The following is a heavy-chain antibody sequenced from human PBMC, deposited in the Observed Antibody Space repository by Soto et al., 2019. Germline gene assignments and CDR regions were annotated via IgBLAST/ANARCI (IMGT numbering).Heavy chain of an antibody. CDR3: ARQISGGTGTKYSFDY. CDR2: IKQDGSEK. D-gene: IGHD1-1*01. J-gene: IGHJ4*02. V-gene: IGHV3-7*05. CDR1: GFTFSSYW. Sequence: EVQLVESGGGLVQPGGSLRLSCAASGFTFSSYWMSWVRQAPGKGLEWVANIKQDGSEKYYVDSVKGRFTISRDNAKNSLYLQMNSLRAEDTAVYYCARQISGGTGTKYSFDYWGQGTLVTVSS.